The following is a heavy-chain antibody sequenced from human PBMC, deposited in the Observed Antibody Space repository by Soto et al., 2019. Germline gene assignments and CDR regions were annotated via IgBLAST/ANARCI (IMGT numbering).Heavy chain of an antibody. CDR3: ARGEYCISTSCHKPPFDY. D-gene: IGHD2-2*02. Sequence: PGESLKISCKGSGYSFNNYWIGWVRQMLGKGLEWMGIIYPGDSDTRYSPSFQGQVTISADKSISTAYLQWSSLKASDTAMYYCARGEYCISTSCHKPPFDYWGQGTLVTVSS. V-gene: IGHV5-51*01. CDR1: GYSFNNYW. CDR2: IYPGDSDT. J-gene: IGHJ4*02.